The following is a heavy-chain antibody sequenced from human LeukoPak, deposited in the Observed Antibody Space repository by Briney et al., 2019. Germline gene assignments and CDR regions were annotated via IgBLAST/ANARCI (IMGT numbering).Heavy chain of an antibody. CDR3: VGTQDGDYGDFLGYLDP. Sequence: ASVKVSCKASGYTFNSYGISWVRQAPGQGLEWMGWISAYNGVTSYAQKVQGRVTMTTDTSTGTAYLDLRSLTSDDTAVYYCVGTQDGDYGDFLGYLDPWGQGTLLTVPS. V-gene: IGHV1-18*01. CDR2: ISAYNGVT. J-gene: IGHJ5*02. D-gene: IGHD4-17*01. CDR1: GYTFNSYG.